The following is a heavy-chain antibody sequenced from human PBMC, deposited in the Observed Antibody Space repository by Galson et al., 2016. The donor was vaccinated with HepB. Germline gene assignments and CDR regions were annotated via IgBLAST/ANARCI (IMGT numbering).Heavy chain of an antibody. CDR2: IYYSGST. D-gene: IGHD3-10*01. CDR1: GGSISRSSDY. Sequence: ETLSLTCSVSGGSISRSSDYWGWIRQPPGKGLEWIGTIYYSGSTYYNPSLNSRVTISVGTSKNQFSLKVSSVTAADTAVYYCARAVWLPLSGMDVWGQGTTVTVSS. J-gene: IGHJ6*02. CDR3: ARAVWLPLSGMDV. V-gene: IGHV4-39*07.